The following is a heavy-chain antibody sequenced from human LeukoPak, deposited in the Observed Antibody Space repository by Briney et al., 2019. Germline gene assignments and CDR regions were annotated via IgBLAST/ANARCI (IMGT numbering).Heavy chain of an antibody. V-gene: IGHV1-69*05. CDR3: ARAGSYYDSSGYCSLFDY. D-gene: IGHD3-22*01. CDR2: IIPIFGTA. Sequence: ASVKVSCKASGGTFSSYAISWVRQAPGQGLEWMGGIIPIFGTANYAQKFQGRVTITTDESTSTAYMELSSLRSEDTAVYYCARAGSYYDSSGYCSLFDYWGQGTLVTVSS. J-gene: IGHJ4*02. CDR1: GGTFSSYA.